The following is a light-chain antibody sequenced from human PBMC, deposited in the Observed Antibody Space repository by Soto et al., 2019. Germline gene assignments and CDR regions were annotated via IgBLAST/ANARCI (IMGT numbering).Light chain of an antibody. CDR2: WTS. CDR1: QSVSYRSQDKNY. V-gene: IGKV4-1*01. CDR3: QQYYSNPRT. Sequence: DIVMTQSPDSLAVSLGERATINCKSSQSVSYRSQDKNYLAWYQQKPGQPPRLLIYWTSMRESGVPDRFSGSGSGTDFTLTISSLQAEDVAVYYCQQYYSNPRTFGQGTKVEIK. J-gene: IGKJ1*01.